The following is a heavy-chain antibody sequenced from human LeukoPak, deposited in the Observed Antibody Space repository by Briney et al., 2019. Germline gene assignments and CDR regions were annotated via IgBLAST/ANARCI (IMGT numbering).Heavy chain of an antibody. CDR3: ARNRDGLGY. CDR2: INPNSGGT. J-gene: IGHJ4*02. D-gene: IGHD5-24*01. CDR1: GYTFIDYE. V-gene: IGHV1-2*02. Sequence: GASVKVSCKASGYTFIDYEIYWVRQAPGQGLEWMGWINPNSGGTNYAQKFQGRVTLTRDTPISTAYMELSRLRSDDTAVYYCARNRDGLGYWGQGTLVTVSS.